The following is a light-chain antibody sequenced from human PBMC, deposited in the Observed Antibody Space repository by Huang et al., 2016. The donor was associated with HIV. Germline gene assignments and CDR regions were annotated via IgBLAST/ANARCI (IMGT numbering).Light chain of an antibody. CDR3: HQYNNWPPWT. CDR2: AAA. V-gene: IGKV3-15*01. J-gene: IGKJ1*01. CDR1: QSVSSN. Sequence: EMVMTQSPATLSVSPGEGVTLSRRASQSVSSNLAWYQQKPGQAPRLLIYAAATRASCSPALLSGRGSGTAFTLTIISLQSEDFAIYYCHQYNNWPPWTFGQGTNVEIK.